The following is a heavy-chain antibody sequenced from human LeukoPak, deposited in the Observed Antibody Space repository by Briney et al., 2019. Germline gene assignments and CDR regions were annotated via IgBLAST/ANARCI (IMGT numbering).Heavy chain of an antibody. V-gene: IGHV1-18*01. CDR1: GYTFTNNV. D-gene: IGHD3-22*01. J-gene: IGHJ4*02. CDR3: ARGDSGGYSCLDY. Sequence: ASVRVSCKASGYTFTNNVLTWVRQAPGQGLEWMGWISGYNGNTDYAQKFQGRVTLTTDTSTSTAYMELRSLRSDDTAVYYCARGDSGGYSCLDYWGQGTLVTVSS. CDR2: ISGYNGNT.